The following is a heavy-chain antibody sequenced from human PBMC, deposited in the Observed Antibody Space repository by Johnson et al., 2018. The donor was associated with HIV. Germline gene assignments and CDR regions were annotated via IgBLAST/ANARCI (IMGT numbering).Heavy chain of an antibody. CDR1: GFTFRSYW. Sequence: VQLVESGGGLVQPGGSLRLSCAASGFTFRSYWMSWVRQAPGKGLEWVANIKQDGSEKYYVYSVKGRFTISRDNAKNSMYLQMNSLRAEDTAVYYCAGGYGWGSGDAFDIWGQGTMVTVSS. CDR2: IKQDGSEK. V-gene: IGHV3-7*04. CDR3: AGGYGWGSGDAFDI. J-gene: IGHJ3*02. D-gene: IGHD3-10*01.